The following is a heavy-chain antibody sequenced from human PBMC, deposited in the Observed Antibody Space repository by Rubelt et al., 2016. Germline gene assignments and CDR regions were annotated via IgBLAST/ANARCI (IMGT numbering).Heavy chain of an antibody. D-gene: IGHD6-19*01. V-gene: IGHV4-38-2*02. CDR1: GGSIISDYY. J-gene: IGHJ5*02. CDR2: IHYGGTT. CDR3: ARVGGAAVAGTSNWFGP. Sequence: QVQLQESGPGLVKPSETLSLTCSVSGGSIISDYYWGWIRQPPGKGLEWIGCIHYGGTTYHNPSLKSRVIISVDTSENQFSLKLSSLTAADAAVYYCARVGGAAVAGTSNWFGPWGQGTLVTVSS.